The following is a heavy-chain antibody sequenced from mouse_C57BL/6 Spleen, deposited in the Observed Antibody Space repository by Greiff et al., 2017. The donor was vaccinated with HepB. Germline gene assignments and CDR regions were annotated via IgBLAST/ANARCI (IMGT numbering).Heavy chain of an antibody. V-gene: IGHV1-82*01. Sequence: VQLQQSGPELVKPGASVKISCKASGYAFSSSWMNWVKQRPGKGLEWIGRIYPGDGDTNYNGKFKGKATLTADKSSSTAYMQLSSLTSEDSAVYFCARRDYYSNSFAYWGQGTLVTVSA. CDR1: GYAFSSSW. CDR2: IYPGDGDT. J-gene: IGHJ3*01. D-gene: IGHD2-5*01. CDR3: ARRDYYSNSFAY.